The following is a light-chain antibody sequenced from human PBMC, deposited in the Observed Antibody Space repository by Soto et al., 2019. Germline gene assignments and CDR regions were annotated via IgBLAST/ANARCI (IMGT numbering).Light chain of an antibody. CDR1: QSLLQSNGYNY. J-gene: IGKJ2*01. Sequence: DIVMTQSPLSLPVTPGEPASISCRSSQSLLQSNGYNYLDWYLQKPGQSPQLLIFLGSNRASGVPDRFSGSGSGTDFTLKISRVEAEDVGVYYCMQSLQPLYTFGQGTKLDIK. V-gene: IGKV2-28*01. CDR3: MQSLQPLYT. CDR2: LGS.